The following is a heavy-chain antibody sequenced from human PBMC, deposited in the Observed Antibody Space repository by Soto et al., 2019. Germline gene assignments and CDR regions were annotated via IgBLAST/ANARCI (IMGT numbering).Heavy chain of an antibody. CDR3: ERSPNYYYYMDV. J-gene: IGHJ6*03. CDR1: GFTFSSYW. CDR2: INSDGSST. V-gene: IGHV3-74*01. Sequence: GGSLRLSCAASGFTFSSYWMHWVRQAPGKGLVWVSRINSDGSSTSYADSVKGRFTISRDNAKNTLYLQMNSLRAEDTAVYYCERSPNYYYYMDVWGKGTTVTVSS.